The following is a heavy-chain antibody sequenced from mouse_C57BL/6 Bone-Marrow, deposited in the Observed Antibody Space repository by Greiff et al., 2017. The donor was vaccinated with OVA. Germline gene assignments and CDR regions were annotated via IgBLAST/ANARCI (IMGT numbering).Heavy chain of an antibody. CDR3: ARHYYGSAWFAD. V-gene: IGHV5-2*01. J-gene: IGHJ3*01. CDR1: EYEFPSHD. CDR2: INSDGGST. D-gene: IGHD1-1*01. Sequence: EVKLMESGGGLVQPGESLKLSCESNEYEFPSHDMSWVRKTPEKRLELVAAINSDGGSTYYPDTMERRFIISRDNTKKTLYLQMSSLRSEDTALNDCARHYYGSAWFADWGQGTLVTVSA.